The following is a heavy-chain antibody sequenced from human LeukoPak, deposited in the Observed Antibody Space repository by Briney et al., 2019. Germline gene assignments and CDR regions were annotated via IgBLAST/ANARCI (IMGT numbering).Heavy chain of an antibody. D-gene: IGHD4-23*01. CDR2: IDRSGSAT. V-gene: IGHV3-23*05. CDR1: GFNSSTHA. Sequence: GGSLRLSCAASGFNSSTHAMTWVRQAPGKGLVWVSAIDRSGSATYYADSVKGRFTNSRDNSKNTLFLQMSSLRAEDTAVYYCARGARKGDDYGGFFDYWGQGTLVTASS. CDR3: ARGARKGDDYGGFFDY. J-gene: IGHJ4*02.